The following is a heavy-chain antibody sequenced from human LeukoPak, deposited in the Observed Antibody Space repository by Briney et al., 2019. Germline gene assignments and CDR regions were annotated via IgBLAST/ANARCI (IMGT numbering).Heavy chain of an antibody. CDR1: GGSFSNYH. Sequence: SETLSLTCDVYGGSFSNYHWSWIRQPPGMGLEWIGDISQSGGTIYNPSLKSRVTISVDTSKNQFSLKLTSVTAADTAVYYCARSHYYDMSGYLVAFDIWGQGTKVPVSS. J-gene: IGHJ3*02. D-gene: IGHD3-22*01. CDR3: ARSHYYDMSGYLVAFDI. V-gene: IGHV4-34*01. CDR2: ISQSGGT.